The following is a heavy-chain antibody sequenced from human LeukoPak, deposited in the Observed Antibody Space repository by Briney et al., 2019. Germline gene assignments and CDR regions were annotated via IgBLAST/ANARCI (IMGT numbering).Heavy chain of an antibody. CDR1: GFTFSSYS. D-gene: IGHD3-22*01. J-gene: IGHJ4*02. CDR3: AKDPGWYYYDSSGYTVDY. V-gene: IGHV3-21*01. CDR2: ISSSSSYI. Sequence: GGSLRLSCAASGFTFSSYSMNWVRQAPGKGLEWVSSISSSSSYIYYADSVKGRFTIPRDNAKNSLYLQMNSLRAEDTAVYYCAKDPGWYYYDSSGYTVDYWGQGTLVTVSS.